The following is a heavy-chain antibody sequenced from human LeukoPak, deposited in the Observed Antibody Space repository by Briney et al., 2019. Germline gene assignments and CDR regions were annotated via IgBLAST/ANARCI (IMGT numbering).Heavy chain of an antibody. CDR3: AKDLRLAVGDY. Sequence: RGSLRLSCAASELTFSRYAMSWVRQAPGKGLEWVSAISGSGGSTYYADSVKGRFTISRDNSKNTLYLQMNSLRAEDTAVYYCAKDLRLAVGDYWGQGTLVTVSS. J-gene: IGHJ4*02. CDR2: ISGSGGST. D-gene: IGHD4-23*01. CDR1: ELTFSRYA. V-gene: IGHV3-23*01.